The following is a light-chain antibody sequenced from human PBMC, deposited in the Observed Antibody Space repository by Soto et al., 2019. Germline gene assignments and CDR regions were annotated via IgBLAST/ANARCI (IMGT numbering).Light chain of an antibody. CDR1: SSDVGTYSL. Sequence: QSALTQPASVSGSPGQSITISCTGTSSDVGTYSLVSWYQQHPGKAPKLMIYEVTKRPSGVSNRCSGSKSGNTASLTISGLQADDEADYYCCSYAGTSTYVFGTGTKVTVL. V-gene: IGLV2-23*02. CDR3: CSYAGTSTYV. J-gene: IGLJ1*01. CDR2: EVT.